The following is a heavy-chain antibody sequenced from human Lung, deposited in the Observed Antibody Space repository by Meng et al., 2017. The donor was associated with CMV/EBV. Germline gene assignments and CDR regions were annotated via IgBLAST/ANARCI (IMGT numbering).Heavy chain of an antibody. CDR3: ASKRYGYYYYDY. Sequence: SETLSLTCTVSGGSISSYYWSWIRQTPGKQLEYIGYIYHTGSRIYSPSLKTRVTMSLDTSKSQFSLNLNSVTAADTAVYYCASKRYGYYYYDYWGQGMLVTGSS. V-gene: IGHV4-59*01. D-gene: IGHD5-18*01. CDR1: GGSISSYY. J-gene: IGHJ4*02. CDR2: IYHTGSR.